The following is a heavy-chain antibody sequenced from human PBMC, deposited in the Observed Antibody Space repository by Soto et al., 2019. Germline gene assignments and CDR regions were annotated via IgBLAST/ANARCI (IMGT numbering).Heavy chain of an antibody. Sequence: QVQLQESGPGLVKPSQTLSLTCTVSGGSISSGDYYWSWIRQPPGKGLEWIGYIYYSGSTYYNPSLKSRVTISLDTIKNHFSLKMRSVTAADTAVYYCASRKSSPYFDYWGQGTLLTVSS. CDR1: GGSISSGDYY. V-gene: IGHV4-30-4*01. CDR2: IYYSGST. J-gene: IGHJ4*02. CDR3: ASRKSSPYFDY. D-gene: IGHD3-10*01.